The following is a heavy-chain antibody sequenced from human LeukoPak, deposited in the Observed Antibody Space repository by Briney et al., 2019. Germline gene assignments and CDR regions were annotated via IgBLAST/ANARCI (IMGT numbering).Heavy chain of an antibody. J-gene: IGHJ1*01. Sequence: GSLRLSCAGSGFTFTNYAMIWVRQAPGKGLEWVSAITGRGGHTYYADSVKGRFTISRDNSKNTLYLQMNSLRAEDTAVYYCAKDPNGDYVGAFDFQRWGQGTQVTVSS. D-gene: IGHD4-17*01. CDR2: ITGRGGHT. CDR1: GFTFTNYA. V-gene: IGHV3-23*01. CDR3: AKDPNGDYVGAFDFQR.